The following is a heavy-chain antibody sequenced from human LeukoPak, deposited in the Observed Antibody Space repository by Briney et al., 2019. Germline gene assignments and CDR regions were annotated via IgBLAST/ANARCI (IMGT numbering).Heavy chain of an antibody. D-gene: IGHD6-19*01. J-gene: IGHJ4*02. CDR3: AAGYSSGWYYFDY. Sequence: SETLSLTCTVSGGSISSYYWSWLRQPQGKGVEGMGYIYYSGSSNYNPSLPSRVTISVYTSKNQFSLKLSSVTASDTALYYCAAGYSSGWYYFDYWGQGTLVTVSS. CDR1: GGSISSYY. CDR2: IYYSGSS. V-gene: IGHV4-59*01.